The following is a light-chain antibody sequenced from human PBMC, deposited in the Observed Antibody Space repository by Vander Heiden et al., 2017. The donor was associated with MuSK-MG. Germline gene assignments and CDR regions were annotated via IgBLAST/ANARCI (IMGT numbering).Light chain of an antibody. CDR3: QQYYSLPAT. V-gene: IGKV4-1*01. J-gene: IGKJ2*01. Sequence: DIMMTQSPDSLVVSLGERATVTCKSSQDVLYNSPNKNYLSWYQQKAGQPPKLLIRWASIRESGVPERFSGSGSGTDFTLTISSLQAEDVAVYYCQQYYSLPATFGQGTKVEIK. CDR1: QDVLYNSPNKNY. CDR2: WAS.